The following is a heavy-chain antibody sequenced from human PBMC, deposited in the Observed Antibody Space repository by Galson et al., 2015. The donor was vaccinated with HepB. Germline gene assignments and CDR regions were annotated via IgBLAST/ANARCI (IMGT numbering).Heavy chain of an antibody. CDR3: AKDHIAAAPVSLYYYMDV. V-gene: IGHV3-23*01. CDR1: GFTFGDYA. J-gene: IGHJ6*03. CDR2: ISGSGGST. D-gene: IGHD6-13*01. Sequence: SLRLSCAASGFTFGDYAMSWFRQAPGKGLEWVSAISGSGGSTYYADSVKGRFTISRDNSKNTLYLQMNSLRAEDTAVYYCAKDHIAAAPVSLYYYMDVWGKGTTVTVSS.